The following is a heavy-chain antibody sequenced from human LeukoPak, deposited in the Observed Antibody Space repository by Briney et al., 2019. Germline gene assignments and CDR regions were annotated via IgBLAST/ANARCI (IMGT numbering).Heavy chain of an antibody. V-gene: IGHV1-69*06. CDR2: IIPIFGTA. CDR3: AREPIAVAGYYYYYGMDV. CDR1: GGTFSSYA. J-gene: IGHJ6*02. D-gene: IGHD6-19*01. Sequence: ASVKVSCKASGGTFSSYAISWVRQAPGQGLERMGGIIPIFGTANYAQKFQGRVTITADKSTSTAYMELSSLRSEDTAVYYCAREPIAVAGYYYYYGMDVWGQGTTVTVSS.